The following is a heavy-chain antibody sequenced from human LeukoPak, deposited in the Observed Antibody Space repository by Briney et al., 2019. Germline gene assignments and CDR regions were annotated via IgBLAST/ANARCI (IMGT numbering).Heavy chain of an antibody. V-gene: IGHV4-61*08. J-gene: IGHJ4*02. CDR2: IYYSGST. Sequence: PSETLSLTCTVSGGSISSGGYYWSWIRQPPGKGLEWIGYIYYSGSTNYNPSLKSRVTISVDTSKNQFSLKLSSVTAADTAVYYCARTGRRGDFWSGYYLTYFDYWGQGTLVTVSS. CDR3: ARTGRRGDFWSGYYLTYFDY. D-gene: IGHD3-3*01. CDR1: GGSISSGGYY.